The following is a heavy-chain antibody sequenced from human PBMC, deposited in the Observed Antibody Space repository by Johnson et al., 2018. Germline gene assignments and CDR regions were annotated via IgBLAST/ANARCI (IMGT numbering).Heavy chain of an antibody. CDR2: IKPDGSEN. CDR1: GFIFTSYW. D-gene: IGHD3-10*01. CDR3: TRGLYEA. V-gene: IGHV3-7*04. Sequence: VQLVQSGGGLVQPGGSLRLSCAASGFIFTSYWISWVRQAPGKGLEWVANIKPDGSENYYVDSVKGRFAISRDNAKNSLYLQMNNLSAEDTAVYYCTRGLYEAWGQGTMVTVSS. J-gene: IGHJ3*01.